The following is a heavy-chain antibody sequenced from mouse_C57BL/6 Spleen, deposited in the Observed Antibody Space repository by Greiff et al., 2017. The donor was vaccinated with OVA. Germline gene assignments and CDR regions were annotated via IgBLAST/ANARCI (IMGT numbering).Heavy chain of an antibody. Sequence: QVQLQQPGAELVMPGASVKLSCKASGYTFTSYWMHWVKQRPGQGLEWIGEIDPSDSYTNYNQKFKGKSTLTVDKSSSTAYMQLSSLTSEDSAVYYCARSYYGSSHGGYFDVWGTGTTVTVSS. CDR2: IDPSDSYT. CDR3: ARSYYGSSHGGYFDV. J-gene: IGHJ1*03. V-gene: IGHV1-69*01. CDR1: GYTFTSYW. D-gene: IGHD1-1*01.